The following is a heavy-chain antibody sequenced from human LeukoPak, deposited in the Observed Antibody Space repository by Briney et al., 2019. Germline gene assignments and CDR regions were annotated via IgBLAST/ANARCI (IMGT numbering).Heavy chain of an antibody. D-gene: IGHD7-27*01. CDR3: ARGLGKRGGYFDY. V-gene: IGHV1-8*03. CDR2: MNPNSGNT. Sequence: ASVKVSCKASGYTFTSYDINWVRQATGQGLEWMGWMNPNSGNTGYAQKFQGRVTITRNTSISTAYMELSGLRSEDTAVYYCARGLGKRGGYFDYWGQGTLVTVSS. CDR1: GYTFTSYD. J-gene: IGHJ4*02.